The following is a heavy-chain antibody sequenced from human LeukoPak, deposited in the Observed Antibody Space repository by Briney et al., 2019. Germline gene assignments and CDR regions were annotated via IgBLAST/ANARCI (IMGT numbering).Heavy chain of an antibody. CDR3: ARGGEVTEDAFDI. V-gene: IGHV3-48*01. Sequence: GGSLRLSCAASGFTFSSYSMNWVRQAPGKGLEWVSYISSSSTIYYADSVKGRFTISRDNAKNSLYLQMNSLRAEDTAVYYCARGGEVTEDAFDIWGQGTMVTVSS. CDR1: GFTFSSYS. J-gene: IGHJ3*02. CDR2: ISSSSTI. D-gene: IGHD3-10*01.